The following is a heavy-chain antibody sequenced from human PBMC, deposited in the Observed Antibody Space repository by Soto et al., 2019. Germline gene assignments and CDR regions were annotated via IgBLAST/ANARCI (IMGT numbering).Heavy chain of an antibody. V-gene: IGHV1-2*02. CDR1: GYTFTGYY. CDR3: ASPPLKYSSSWYWYFDL. CDR2: INPNSGGT. D-gene: IGHD6-13*01. J-gene: IGHJ2*01. Sequence: QVQLVQSGAEVKKPGASVKVSCKASGYTFTGYYMHWVRQAPGQGLEWMGWINPNSGGTNYAQNFQGRVTMTRDTSISTAYMELSRLRSDDTAVYYCASPPLKYSSSWYWYFDLWGRGTLVTVSS.